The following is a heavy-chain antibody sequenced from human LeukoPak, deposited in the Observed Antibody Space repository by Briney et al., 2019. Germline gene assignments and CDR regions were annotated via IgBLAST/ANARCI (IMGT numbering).Heavy chain of an antibody. CDR3: ARGDGDYGSDY. D-gene: IGHD4-17*01. V-gene: IGHV1-46*01. J-gene: IGHJ4*02. Sequence: GASVKVSCKASGYTFTSYYMHWVRQAPGQGLEWMGIINPSGGSTSYAQKLQGRVTITTDTSTSTAYMELRSLRSDDTAVYYCARGDGDYGSDYWGQGTLVTVSS. CDR1: GYTFTSYY. CDR2: INPSGGST.